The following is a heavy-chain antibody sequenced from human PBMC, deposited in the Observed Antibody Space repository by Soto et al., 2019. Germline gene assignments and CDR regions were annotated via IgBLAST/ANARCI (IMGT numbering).Heavy chain of an antibody. CDR2: IYYSGSA. D-gene: IGHD5-18*01. CDR1: GGSISSYY. V-gene: IGHV4-59*01. CDR3: ARGVDTLLDY. Sequence: PSETLSLTCTVSGGSISSYYWSWIRQPPGKGLEWIGYIYYSGSANYNPSLKSRVTISVDTSKNQFSLKLSSVTAADTAVYYCARGVDTLLDYWGQGTLVTVSS. J-gene: IGHJ4*02.